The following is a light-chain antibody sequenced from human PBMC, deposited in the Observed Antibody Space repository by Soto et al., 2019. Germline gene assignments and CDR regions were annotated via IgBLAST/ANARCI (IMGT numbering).Light chain of an antibody. CDR2: LNSDGSH. V-gene: IGLV4-69*01. Sequence: QSVLTQSPSASASLGASVKLTCTLSSGHSSNAIAWHQQQPEKGPRYLMKLNSDGSHIKGDGIPDRFSGSRSGAERYLTISSLQSEDEADYYCQTWGTGIHVVFGGGTKLTVL. CDR1: SGHSSNA. J-gene: IGLJ2*01. CDR3: QTWGTGIHVV.